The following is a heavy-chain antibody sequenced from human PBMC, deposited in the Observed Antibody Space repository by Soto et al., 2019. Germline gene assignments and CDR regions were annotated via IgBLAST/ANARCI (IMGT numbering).Heavy chain of an antibody. Sequence: QVLVQESGPGLVKPSQTLTLSCTVSGGSVDSGNHYWNWIRQPPGKGLEWIGYIYYGESTYYNPRLKSRATISVDTSQSRFALRLTSVTAADTAVYYCARDMGSAMTTRIFDHWGQGTLVTVSS. J-gene: IGHJ4*02. CDR1: GGSVDSGNHY. D-gene: IGHD4-17*01. V-gene: IGHV4-30-4*01. CDR3: ARDMGSAMTTRIFDH. CDR2: IYYGEST.